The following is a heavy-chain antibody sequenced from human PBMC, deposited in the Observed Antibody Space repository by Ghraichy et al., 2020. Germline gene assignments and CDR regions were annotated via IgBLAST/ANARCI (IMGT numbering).Heavy chain of an antibody. CDR2: IYYSGST. V-gene: IGHV4-31*03. Sequence: LSLTCTVSGGSISSGGYYWSWIRQHPGKGLEWIGYIYYSGSTYYNPSLKSRVTISVDTSKNQFSLKLSSVTAADTAVYYCASSAEPGKLTIFGVSGYYGMDVWGQGTTVTVSS. CDR1: GGSISSGGYY. D-gene: IGHD3-3*01. J-gene: IGHJ6*02. CDR3: ASSAEPGKLTIFGVSGYYGMDV.